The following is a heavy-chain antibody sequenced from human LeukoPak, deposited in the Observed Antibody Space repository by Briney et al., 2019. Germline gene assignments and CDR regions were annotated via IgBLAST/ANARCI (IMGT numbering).Heavy chain of an antibody. D-gene: IGHD3-9*01. CDR3: ARSVTGYSLDAFDI. Sequence: GGSLRLSCAASGFTFSSYWMSWVRQAPGKGLEWVANIKQDGGEKYYVDSVRSRFTISRDNAKNSLYLQMNSLRSEDTAVYYCARSVTGYSLDAFDIWGQGTMVTVSS. CDR1: GFTFSSYW. V-gene: IGHV3-7*01. J-gene: IGHJ3*02. CDR2: IKQDGGEK.